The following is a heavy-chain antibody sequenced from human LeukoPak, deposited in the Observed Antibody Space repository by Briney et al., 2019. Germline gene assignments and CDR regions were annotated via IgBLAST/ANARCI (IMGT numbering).Heavy chain of an antibody. CDR3: ARASPEMANRGYFDY. CDR2: IYTSGST. Sequence: PSETLYLTCTVSGGSMSSYYWSWIRQPAGKGLEWIGRIYTSGSTNYNPSLKSRVTMSEDTSKNQFSLKLSSVTAADTAVYYCARASPEMANRGYFDYWGQGTLVTVSS. CDR1: GGSMSSYY. J-gene: IGHJ4*02. D-gene: IGHD5-24*01. V-gene: IGHV4-4*07.